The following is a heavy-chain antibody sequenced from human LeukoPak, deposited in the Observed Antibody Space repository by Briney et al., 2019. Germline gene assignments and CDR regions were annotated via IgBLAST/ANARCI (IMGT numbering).Heavy chain of an antibody. D-gene: IGHD6-13*01. CDR1: GGSFSGYY. V-gene: IGHV4-34*01. Sequence: SETLSLTCAVYGGSFSGYYWSWIRQPPGKGLEWIGEINHSGSTNYNPSLKSRVTISVDTSKNQFSLKLSSVTAADTAVYYCARASAAGIMLDSWGQGTLVTVSS. CDR3: ARASAAGIMLDS. J-gene: IGHJ4*02. CDR2: INHSGST.